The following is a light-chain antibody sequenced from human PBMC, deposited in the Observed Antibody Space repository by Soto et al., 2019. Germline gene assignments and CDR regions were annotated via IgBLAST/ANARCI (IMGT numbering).Light chain of an antibody. CDR2: APS. CDR3: HLSDSGFP. CDR1: HNINNY. V-gene: IGKV1-39*01. J-gene: IGKJ5*01. Sequence: DIQMTQSPSSLSASVGDRVAITCRASHNINNYLNWYQQRPGKAPRLPIYAPSSVQGGVPSRFSGSGSATDGTLTISCMRPEDAEAYYCHLSDSGFPFGQGTRLEI.